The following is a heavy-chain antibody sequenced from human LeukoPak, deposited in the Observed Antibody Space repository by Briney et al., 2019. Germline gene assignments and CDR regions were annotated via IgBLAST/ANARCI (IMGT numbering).Heavy chain of an antibody. CDR1: GFTFRSYA. CDR3: AKDRATLVVPASSPTNWFDP. J-gene: IGHJ5*02. Sequence: GGSLRLSCAAIGFTFRSYAMHWVRLAPGKGLEWVSATTGGGDRTYYADSVKGRFTISRDNSKNTLYLQMNSLRADDTAVYYCAKDRATLVVPASSPTNWFDPWGQGTLVTVSS. D-gene: IGHD2-2*01. CDR2: TTGGGDRT. V-gene: IGHV3-23*01.